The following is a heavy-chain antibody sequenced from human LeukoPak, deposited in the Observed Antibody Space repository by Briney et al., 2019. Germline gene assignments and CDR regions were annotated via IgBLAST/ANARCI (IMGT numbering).Heavy chain of an antibody. Sequence: SETLSLTCTVSGYSISSYYWSWIRQPPGKGLEWIGSIYYSGSTYYNPSLKSRVTISVDTSKNQFSLKLSSVTAADTAVYYCASFAMQDYYYMDVWGKGTTVTISS. V-gene: IGHV4-39*01. D-gene: IGHD2-2*01. CDR1: GYSISSYY. J-gene: IGHJ6*03. CDR3: ASFAMQDYYYMDV. CDR2: IYYSGST.